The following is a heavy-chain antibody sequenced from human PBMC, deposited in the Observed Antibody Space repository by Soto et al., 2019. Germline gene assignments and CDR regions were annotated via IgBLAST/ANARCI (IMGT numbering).Heavy chain of an antibody. D-gene: IGHD5-12*01. V-gene: IGHV3-30*18. CDR1: GFTFSSYG. J-gene: IGHJ4*02. CDR3: AKATQGASITYYFDY. CDR2: ISYDGSNK. Sequence: GGSLRLSCAASGFTFSSYGMHWVRQAPGKGLEWVAVISYDGSNKYYADSLKGRFTISRDNSKNTLYLQMNSLRAEDTAVYYCAKATQGASITYYFDYWGQGTLVTVSS.